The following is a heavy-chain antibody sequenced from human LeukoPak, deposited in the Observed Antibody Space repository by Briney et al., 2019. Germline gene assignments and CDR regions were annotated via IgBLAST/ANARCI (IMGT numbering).Heavy chain of an antibody. J-gene: IGHJ4*02. CDR2: INWNGGST. Sequence: PGGSLRLSCAASGFTFDDYGMSWVRQAPGKGLEWVSGINWNGGSTGYADSVKGRFTISRDNAKNSLYPQMNSLRAEGTALYYCARAIGWYSYFDYWGQGTLVTVSS. V-gene: IGHV3-20*04. CDR3: ARAIGWYSYFDY. CDR1: GFTFDDYG. D-gene: IGHD6-19*01.